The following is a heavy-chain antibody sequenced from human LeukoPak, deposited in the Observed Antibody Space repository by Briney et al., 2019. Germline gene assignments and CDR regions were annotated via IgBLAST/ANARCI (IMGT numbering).Heavy chain of an antibody. Sequence: GGSLRLSCTGSGFVYSAFWMSWVRQVPGKGLEWVANIKQDGSERYYVDSVNGRFTISRDNAKNTVFLQMDSLRVEDTAVYYCARESVRRISMRAKGYFDYWGQGTRVTVSS. V-gene: IGHV3-7*01. J-gene: IGHJ4*02. CDR3: ARESVRRISMRAKGYFDY. CDR2: IKQDGSER. CDR1: GFVYSAFW. D-gene: IGHD3-22*01.